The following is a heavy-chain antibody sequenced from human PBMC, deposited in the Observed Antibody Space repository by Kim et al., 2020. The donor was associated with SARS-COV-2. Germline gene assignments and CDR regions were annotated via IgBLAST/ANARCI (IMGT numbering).Heavy chain of an antibody. D-gene: IGHD3-22*01. V-gene: IGHV4-31*03. CDR2: IYYSGST. Sequence: SETLSLTYTVSGGSISSGGYYWSWIRQHPGKGLEWLGYIYYSGSTYYNPSLKSRVTISVDTSKNQFSLKLSSVTAADTAVYYCARVWYYYDSSGYPVFDYWGQGTRVTVSS. CDR3: ARVWYYYDSSGYPVFDY. CDR1: GGSISSGGYY. J-gene: IGHJ4*02.